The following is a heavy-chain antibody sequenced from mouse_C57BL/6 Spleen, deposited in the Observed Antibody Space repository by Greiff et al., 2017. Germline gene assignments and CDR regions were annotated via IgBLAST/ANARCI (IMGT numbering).Heavy chain of an antibody. CDR1: GYTFTDYE. V-gene: IGHV1-15*01. CDR3: QADCGSSYYFDY. Sequence: QVQLQQSGAELVRPGASVTLSCKASGYTFTDYEMHWVKQTPVHGLEWIGAIDPETGGTAYNQKFKGKAILTADKSSSTAYMELRSLTSEDSAVYYCQADCGSSYYFDYWGQGTTLTVSS. CDR2: IDPETGGT. J-gene: IGHJ2*01. D-gene: IGHD1-1*01.